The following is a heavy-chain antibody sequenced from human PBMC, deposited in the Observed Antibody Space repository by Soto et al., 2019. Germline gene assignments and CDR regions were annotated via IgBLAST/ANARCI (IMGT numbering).Heavy chain of an antibody. D-gene: IGHD3-16*02. CDR3: AKDIGGGNYYDYVWGSYQDY. J-gene: IGHJ4*02. CDR1: GFTFSSYG. V-gene: IGHV3-30*18. Sequence: QVQLVESGGGVVQPGRSLRLSCAASGFTFSSYGMHWVRQAPGKGLEWVAVISYDGSNKYYADSVKGRFTISRDNSKITLYLQMNSLRSEDTAVYYCAKDIGGGNYYDYVWGSYQDYWGQGTLVTVSS. CDR2: ISYDGSNK.